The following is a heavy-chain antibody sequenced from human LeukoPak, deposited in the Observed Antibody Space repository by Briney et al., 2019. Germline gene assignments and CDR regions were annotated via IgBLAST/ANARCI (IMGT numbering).Heavy chain of an antibody. Sequence: GASVKVSCKASGGSFSSYPISWVRQAPGQGLQWMGGVTPVFGTPNYAQEFQGRVTLTADDSTNTAYMELNSLRSDDTAVYYCARGSASNWPVDIWGQGTLVIVSS. CDR2: VTPVFGTP. V-gene: IGHV1-69*13. D-gene: IGHD6-13*01. CDR3: ARGSASNWPVDI. J-gene: IGHJ4*02. CDR1: GGSFSSYP.